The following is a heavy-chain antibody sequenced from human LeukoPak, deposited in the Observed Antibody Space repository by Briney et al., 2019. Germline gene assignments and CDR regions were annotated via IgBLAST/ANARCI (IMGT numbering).Heavy chain of an antibody. J-gene: IGHJ4*02. Sequence: SGPTPVKPTQTLTLTCTFSGFSLTTSGVSVGWIRQPPGKALEWLALIYWDDDKRYSPSLKSRLTITKDASKNQVVLTMTNMDPVDTATYYCAHREVRLDYFDYWGQGTLVTVSS. D-gene: IGHD3-9*01. CDR1: GFSLTTSGVS. CDR2: IYWDDDK. V-gene: IGHV2-5*02. CDR3: AHREVRLDYFDY.